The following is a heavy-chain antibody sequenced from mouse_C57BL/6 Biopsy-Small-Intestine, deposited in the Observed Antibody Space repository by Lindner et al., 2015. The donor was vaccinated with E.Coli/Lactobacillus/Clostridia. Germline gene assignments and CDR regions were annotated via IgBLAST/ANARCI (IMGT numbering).Heavy chain of an antibody. CDR1: GYSFTSYG. CDR2: IYPRDGNT. V-gene: IGHV1-81*01. D-gene: IGHD1-1*01. CDR3: AREYGSAYGDFFDF. J-gene: IGHJ2*01. Sequence: VQLQESGAELARPGASVKLSCRASGYSFTSYGVSWVKQTTGRGLEWIGEIYPRDGNTYYSEKFKGRATLTAGTSPSTAYMELRSLTSEDSAVYFCAREYGSAYGDFFDFWGQGTTLTVSS.